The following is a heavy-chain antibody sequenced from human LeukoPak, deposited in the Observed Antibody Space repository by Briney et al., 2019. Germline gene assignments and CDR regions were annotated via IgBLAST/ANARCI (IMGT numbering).Heavy chain of an antibody. CDR2: INTNTGNP. D-gene: IGHD4-17*01. Sequence: ASVKVSCKASEYTFTSYAMNWVRQAPGQGLEWMGWINTNTGNPTYAQGFTGRFVFSLDTSVSTAYLQISSLKAEDTAVYYCASPSDYGDLTGAFDIWGQGTMVTVSS. CDR3: ASPSDYGDLTGAFDI. J-gene: IGHJ3*02. CDR1: EYTFTSYA. V-gene: IGHV7-4-1*02.